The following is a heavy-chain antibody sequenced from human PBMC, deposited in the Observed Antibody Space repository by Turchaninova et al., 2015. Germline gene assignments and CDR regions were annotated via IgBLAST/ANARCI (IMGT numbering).Heavy chain of an antibody. J-gene: IGHJ3*02. CDR2: IGPYNGKA. Sequence: QGQLVQSGGEVKKPGASVKVSCKASGYTFTSYHISWVRQGPGQGLEWRGWIGPYNGKATHTQKIQGRVTMTTDTSTSTAYMRLRSRRADDTAVYYCARGRSSGWFYAFDIWGQGTMVTVSS. CDR1: GYTFTSYH. CDR3: ARGRSSGWFYAFDI. D-gene: IGHD6-19*01. V-gene: IGHV1-18*01.